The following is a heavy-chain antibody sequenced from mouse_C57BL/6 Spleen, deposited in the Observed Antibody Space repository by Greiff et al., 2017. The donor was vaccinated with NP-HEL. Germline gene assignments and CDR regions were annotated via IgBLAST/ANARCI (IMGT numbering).Heavy chain of an antibody. CDR1: GYTFTDYN. Sequence: VQLQQSGPELVKPGASVKIPCKASGYTFTDYNMDWVKQSHGKSLEWIGDINPNNGGTIYNQKFKGKATLTVDKSSGTAYMELRSLTSEDTAVYYCARNYYGSSYLWYFDVWGTGTTVTVSS. J-gene: IGHJ1*03. CDR2: INPNNGGT. D-gene: IGHD1-1*01. V-gene: IGHV1-18*01. CDR3: ARNYYGSSYLWYFDV.